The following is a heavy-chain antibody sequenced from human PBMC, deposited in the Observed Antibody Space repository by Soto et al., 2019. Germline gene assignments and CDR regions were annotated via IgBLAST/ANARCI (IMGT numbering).Heavy chain of an antibody. D-gene: IGHD1-26*01. CDR3: ARDPIGPGIFDY. CDR1: GFTFSTYG. V-gene: IGHV3-33*01. Sequence: WSLRLSCVGSGFTFSTYGMHWVRQAPDKGLEWVAVIWNDASVKYYAESVKGRFTISRDNTKDTMYLQMDSLRAEDTAVYYCARDPIGPGIFDYWGQGTLLTVSS. CDR2: IWNDASVK. J-gene: IGHJ4*02.